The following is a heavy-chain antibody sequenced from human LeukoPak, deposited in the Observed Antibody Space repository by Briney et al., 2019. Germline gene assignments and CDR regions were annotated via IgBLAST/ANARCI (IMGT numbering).Heavy chain of an antibody. CDR2: ISAYNGNT. D-gene: IGHD3-22*01. V-gene: IGHV1-18*01. CDR3: ARDSDSSGYLRWFDP. Sequence: GASVKVSCKASGYTFTSYGISWVRQAPGQGLEWMGWISAYNGNTNYAQKLQGRVTMTTDTSTSTAYMELRSLRSEDTAMYYCARDSDSSGYLRWFDPWGQGTLVTVSS. CDR1: GYTFTSYG. J-gene: IGHJ5*02.